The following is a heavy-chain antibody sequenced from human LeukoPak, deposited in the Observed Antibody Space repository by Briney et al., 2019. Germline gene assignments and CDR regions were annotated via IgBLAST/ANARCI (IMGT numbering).Heavy chain of an antibody. V-gene: IGHV3-21*01. D-gene: IGHD3-22*01. Sequence: GGSLRLSCAASGFTFSSYSMNWVRQAPGKGLEWVSSISSSSSYIYYADSVKGRFTISRDNAKNSLYLQMNSLRAEDTAVYYCARGVTMIVVVTYAFEIWGQGTMVTVSS. CDR1: GFTFSSYS. CDR3: ARGVTMIVVVTYAFEI. CDR2: ISSSSSYI. J-gene: IGHJ3*02.